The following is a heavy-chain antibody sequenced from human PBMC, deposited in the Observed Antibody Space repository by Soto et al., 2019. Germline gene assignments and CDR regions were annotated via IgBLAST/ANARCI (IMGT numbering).Heavy chain of an antibody. D-gene: IGHD6-13*01. J-gene: IGHJ5*02. V-gene: IGHV1-8*01. CDR2: MNPNSGNT. Sequence: ALVKVSCKASGYTFTSYDINWVRQATGQGLEWMGWMNPNSGNTGYAQKFQGRVTMTRNTSISTAYMELSSLRSEDTAVYYCARDTAAARVDWFDPWGQGTLVTVST. CDR1: GYTFTSYD. CDR3: ARDTAAARVDWFDP.